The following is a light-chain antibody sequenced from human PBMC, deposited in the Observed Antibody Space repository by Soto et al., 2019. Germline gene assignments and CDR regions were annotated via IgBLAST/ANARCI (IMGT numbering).Light chain of an antibody. CDR1: SSDVGGYDF. J-gene: IGLJ1*01. V-gene: IGLV2-8*01. CDR3: SSYAGRNNLV. CDR2: EVS. Sequence: QSALTQPPSASGSPGQSVTISCTGTSSDVGGYDFVSWYQHHPGKAPKLMIYEVSKRPSGVPDRFSGSKSGNTASLTVSGLQAEDEADYYCSSYAGRNNLVFGTRTKVTVL.